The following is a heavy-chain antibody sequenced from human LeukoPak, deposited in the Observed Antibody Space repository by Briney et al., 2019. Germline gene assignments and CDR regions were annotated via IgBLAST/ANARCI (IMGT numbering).Heavy chain of an antibody. J-gene: IGHJ4*02. D-gene: IGHD5-24*01. V-gene: IGHV1-2*02. CDR2: IIPNNGGT. CDR3: ARGLSIEGYNFNY. Sequence: GASVKVSCKASGYTFTGYYIHWLRQARGQGLEWMGWIIPNNGGTNYAPKFRGRVTMTRDTSISTAYMELSRLRSDDTAVYYCARGLSIEGYNFNYWGQGTLVTVSS. CDR1: GYTFTGYY.